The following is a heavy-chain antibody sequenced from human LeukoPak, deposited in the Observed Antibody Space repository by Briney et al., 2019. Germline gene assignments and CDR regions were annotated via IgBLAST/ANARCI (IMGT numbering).Heavy chain of an antibody. D-gene: IGHD6-19*01. V-gene: IGHV3-23*01. J-gene: IGHJ4*02. Sequence: GGSLRLSCAASGFTFSNFAMSWVRQAPGKGLEWVSTISGSGDSTDYADSVRGRFTISRDNSKNTLYLQINSLRAEDTAVYYCARYIVVAGRYFDYWGQGTLVTVSS. CDR1: GFTFSNFA. CDR2: ISGSGDST. CDR3: ARYIVVAGRYFDY.